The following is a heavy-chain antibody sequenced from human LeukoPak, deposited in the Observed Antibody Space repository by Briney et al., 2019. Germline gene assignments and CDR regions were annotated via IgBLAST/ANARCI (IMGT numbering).Heavy chain of an antibody. V-gene: IGHV4-59*08. CDR2: IYYSGST. D-gene: IGHD6-19*01. CDR1: GGSISSYY. Sequence: SETLSLTCTVSGGSISSYYWSWIRQPPGKGLEWIGYIYYSGSTNYNPSLKSRVTISVDKSRNQFSLKLSSVTAADTAMYYCASNQWPNWYFDLWGRGTLVTVSS. CDR3: ASNQWPNWYFDL. J-gene: IGHJ2*01.